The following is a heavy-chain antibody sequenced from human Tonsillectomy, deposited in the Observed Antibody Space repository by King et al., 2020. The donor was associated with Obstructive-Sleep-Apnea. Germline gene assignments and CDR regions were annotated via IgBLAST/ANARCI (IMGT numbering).Heavy chain of an antibody. CDR2: IYPGDSDT. D-gene: IGHD3-10*01. J-gene: IGHJ4*02. Sequence: VQLVESGAEVKKAGESLKISCKGSGYSFATYWIGWVRQMPGKGLEWMGIIYPGDSDTRYSPSFQGQVTISADKSIGTAYLQWLSLKASDTAMYYCARHLISGSSPRFDYWGQGTLVTVSS. CDR3: ARHLISGSSPRFDY. CDR1: GYSFATYW. V-gene: IGHV5-51*01.